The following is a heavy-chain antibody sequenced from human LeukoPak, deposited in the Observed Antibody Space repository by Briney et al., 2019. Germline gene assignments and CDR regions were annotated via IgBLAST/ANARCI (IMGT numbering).Heavy chain of an antibody. CDR3: ARIYYDSSGYYYYFDY. CDR1: GYSISSGYY. V-gene: IGHV4-38-2*01. CDR2: TYHSGST. Sequence: SETLSLTCAVSGYSISSGYYWGWIRQPPGKGLEWIGSTYHSGSTYYNPSLKSRVTISVDTSKNQFSLKLSSVTAADTAVYYCARIYYDSSGYYYYFDYWGQGTLVTVSS. J-gene: IGHJ4*02. D-gene: IGHD3-22*01.